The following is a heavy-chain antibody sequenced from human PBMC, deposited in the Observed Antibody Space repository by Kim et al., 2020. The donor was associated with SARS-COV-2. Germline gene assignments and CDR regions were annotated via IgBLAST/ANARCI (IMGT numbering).Heavy chain of an antibody. Sequence: GGSLRLSCAAPGFIFGSYGMHWVRQAPGKGLEWVSFISDDGTEIYQSDSVRGRFTISRDHSKNTLYLQMNSLRTEDTAIYYCANEGSVSGRATGAFDIWGQGTRVTVSS. V-gene: IGHV3-30*18. D-gene: IGHD6-19*01. CDR3: ANEGSVSGRATGAFDI. CDR2: ISDDGTEI. J-gene: IGHJ3*02. CDR1: GFIFGSYG.